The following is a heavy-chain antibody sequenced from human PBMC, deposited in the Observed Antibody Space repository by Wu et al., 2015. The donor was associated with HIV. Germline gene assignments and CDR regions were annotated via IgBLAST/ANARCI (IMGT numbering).Heavy chain of an antibody. Sequence: QVHLGQSGTEVKKPGASMRVSCKVSGYTLSKLSMHWVRQAPGKGLEWLGGFDPKNGETIYAQTFKGRVTMTDDTSTDTAYMELSSLRSDDTAVYYCATGLFSYAFDIWGQGTMVTVSS. V-gene: IGHV1-24*01. CDR1: GYTLSKLS. CDR2: FDPKNGET. J-gene: IGHJ3*02. CDR3: ATGLFSYAFDI.